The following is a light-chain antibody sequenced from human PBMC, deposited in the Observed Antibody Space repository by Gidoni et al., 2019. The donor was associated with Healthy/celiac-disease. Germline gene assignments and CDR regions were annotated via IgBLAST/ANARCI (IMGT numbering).Light chain of an antibody. CDR1: QSLLHSNGYNY. CDR3: MQALQTPST. J-gene: IGKJ3*01. Sequence: DIVMTQSPLSLPVTPGEPASIPCRSSQSLLHSNGYNYLDWYLQKPGQFPHLLIYLGSNRASGVPDRFSGSGSGTDFTLKISRVEAEDVGVYYCMQALQTPSTFGPGTKVDIK. CDR2: LGS. V-gene: IGKV2-28*01.